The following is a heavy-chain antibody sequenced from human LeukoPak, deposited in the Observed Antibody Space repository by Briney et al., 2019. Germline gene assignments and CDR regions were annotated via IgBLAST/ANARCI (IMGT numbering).Heavy chain of an antibody. V-gene: IGHV3-53*01. J-gene: IGHJ3*02. CDR3: ARKNHLFNAAFDI. CDR2: TYSDAST. Sequence: AGGSLRLSREASGLTVSSTYMSWVRQAPGKGLEWVSITYSDASTNYADSVMGRFTISRDNSKNTLSLQMNSLRAEDTAVYYCARKNHLFNAAFDIWGQGTVVTVSS. D-gene: IGHD1-14*01. CDR1: GLTVSSTY.